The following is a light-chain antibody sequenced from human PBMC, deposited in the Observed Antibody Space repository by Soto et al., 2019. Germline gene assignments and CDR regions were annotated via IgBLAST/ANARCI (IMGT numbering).Light chain of an antibody. V-gene: IGKV3-20*01. CDR1: QSVSSTY. CDR3: QLFGSSQRWT. CDR2: GAS. J-gene: IGKJ1*01. Sequence: EIVLTQSPGTLSLSPGERATLSCRASQSVSSTYVACYQQKPGQAPGLLIYGASRRATGIPDRFTGSGCGRDFTLTISRLEPEDFAVYYCQLFGSSQRWTFGQGTKVEMK.